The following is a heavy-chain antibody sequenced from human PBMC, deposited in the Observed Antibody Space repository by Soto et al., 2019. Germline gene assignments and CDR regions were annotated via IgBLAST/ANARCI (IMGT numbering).Heavy chain of an antibody. J-gene: IGHJ5*02. D-gene: IGHD3-10*01. Sequence: QMTLKESGPALVKPTQTRTLTCTFSGFSLSTSGKAVGWIRQPPGEALEWLALIYWDDDNRYNPTLKTRLTITKDTSKNQVVLTLTNMDPVDTATYYCAHYVSASPAGWFDPWGQGILVTVSS. CDR1: GFSLSTSGKA. CDR3: AHYVSASPAGWFDP. V-gene: IGHV2-5*02. CDR2: IYWDDDN.